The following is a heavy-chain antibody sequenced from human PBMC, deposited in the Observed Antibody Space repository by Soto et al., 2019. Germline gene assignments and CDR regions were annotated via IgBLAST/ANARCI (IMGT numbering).Heavy chain of an antibody. V-gene: IGHV3-21*01. CDR2: ISSSSSYI. D-gene: IGHD4-17*01. Sequence: EVQLVESGGGLVKPGGSLRLSCAASGFTFSSYSMNWVRQAPGKGLEWVSSISSSSSYIYYADSVKGRFTISRDNAKNSLYLQMNSLRAEDAAVYYCARSPPEPRDSTVTTDYWGQGTLVTVSS. CDR3: ARSPPEPRDSTVTTDY. J-gene: IGHJ4*02. CDR1: GFTFSSYS.